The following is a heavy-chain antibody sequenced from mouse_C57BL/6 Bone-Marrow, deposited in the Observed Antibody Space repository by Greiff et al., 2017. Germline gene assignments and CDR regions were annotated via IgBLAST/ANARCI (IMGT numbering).Heavy chain of an antibody. CDR3: ARRDYGGY. CDR1: GYTFTSYW. V-gene: IGHV1-50*01. D-gene: IGHD1-2*01. CDR2: TDPSDSYT. J-gene: IGHJ2*01. Sequence: QVQLQQPGAELVKPGASVKLSCKASGYTFTSYWMQWVKQRPGQGLEWIGETDPSDSYTNYNQKFKGKATLTVDTSSSTAYMQLSSLTSEDSAVYYCARRDYGGYWGQGTTLTVSS.